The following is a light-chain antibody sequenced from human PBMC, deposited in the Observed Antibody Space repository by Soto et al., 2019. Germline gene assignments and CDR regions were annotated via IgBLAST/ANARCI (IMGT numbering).Light chain of an antibody. CDR2: DAS. V-gene: IGKV1-5*01. CDR1: QSISSW. J-gene: IGKJ1*01. CDR3: QQSWT. Sequence: DIQMTQSPSTLSASVGDRVTITCRASQSISSWLAWYQQKPGKAPKLLIYDASSLESGVPSRFSGSRSGTEFTLTISRLEPEDFAVYYCQQSWTFGQGTKVDIK.